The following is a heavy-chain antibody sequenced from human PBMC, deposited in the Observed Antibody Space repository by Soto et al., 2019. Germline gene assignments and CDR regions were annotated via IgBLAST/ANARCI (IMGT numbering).Heavy chain of an antibody. CDR2: IYATGTT. D-gene: IGHD1-1*01. CDR3: VRDGTKTLRDWFDP. V-gene: IGHV4-4*07. Sequence: SETLSLTCTVSGASISGFYWSWIRKSAGKGLEWIGRIYATGTTDYNPSLKSRVMMSVDTSKKQFSLKLRSVTAADTAVYYCVRDGTKTLRDWFDPWGQGISVTAPQ. CDR1: GASISGFY. J-gene: IGHJ5*02.